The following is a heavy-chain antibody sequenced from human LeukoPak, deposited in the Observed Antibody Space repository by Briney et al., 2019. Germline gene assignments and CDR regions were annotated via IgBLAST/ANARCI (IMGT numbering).Heavy chain of an antibody. D-gene: IGHD3-22*01. Sequence: PSETLSLTCTVSGGSISSGGYYWSWIRQHPGTGLEWIGYIYYSGSTYYNPSLKSRVTISVDTSKNQFSLKLSSVTAADTAVYYCARDSSGYYYATGFDYWGQGTLVTVSS. CDR3: ARDSSGYYYATGFDY. CDR2: IYYSGST. V-gene: IGHV4-31*03. J-gene: IGHJ4*02. CDR1: GGSISSGGYY.